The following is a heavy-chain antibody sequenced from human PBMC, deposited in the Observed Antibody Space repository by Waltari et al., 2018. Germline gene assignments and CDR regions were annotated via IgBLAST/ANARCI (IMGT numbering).Heavy chain of an antibody. CDR1: GYTFSDYH. J-gene: IGHJ4*02. Sequence: QVQLVQSGTEVKKPGASVRVSCQASGYTFSDYHLHWVRQTPGQGVEWMGWIKPKNGDTSYAQNFLGRVTMTRDTSINTAYMDLSGLRSDDAAVFYCARDPGPIVGAPDFWGQGTLVTVSS. V-gene: IGHV1-2*02. CDR3: ARDPGPIVGAPDF. D-gene: IGHD1-26*01. CDR2: IKPKNGDT.